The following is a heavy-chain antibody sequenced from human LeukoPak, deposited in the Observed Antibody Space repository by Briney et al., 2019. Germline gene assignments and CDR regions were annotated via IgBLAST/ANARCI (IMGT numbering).Heavy chain of an antibody. V-gene: IGHV1-18*01. J-gene: IGHJ4*02. CDR3: ARMGSNGYFFDY. D-gene: IGHD3-16*01. Sequence: ASVKVSCKASGGTFSSYAISWVRQAPGQGLEWMGWISAYNGNTNYAQKVQGRVTMTTDTSTSTAYMELRRLRSDDTAVCYCARMGSNGYFFDYWGQGTLVTVSS. CDR1: GGTFSSYA. CDR2: ISAYNGNT.